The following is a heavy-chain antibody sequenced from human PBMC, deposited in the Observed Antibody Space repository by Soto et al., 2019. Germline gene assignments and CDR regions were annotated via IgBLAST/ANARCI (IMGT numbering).Heavy chain of an antibody. V-gene: IGHV3-30-3*01. Sequence: GGSLRLSCAASGFTFSSYAMHWVRQAPGKGLEWVAVISYDGSNKYYADSVKGRFTISRDNSKNTLYLQMNSLRAEDTAVYYCARPAGGNSANWYYSYGMDVWGQGTTVTVSS. D-gene: IGHD2-21*02. CDR1: GFTFSSYA. J-gene: IGHJ6*02. CDR2: ISYDGSNK. CDR3: ARPAGGNSANWYYSYGMDV.